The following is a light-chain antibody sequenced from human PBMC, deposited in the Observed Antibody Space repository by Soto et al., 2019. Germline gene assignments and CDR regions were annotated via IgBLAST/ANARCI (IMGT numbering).Light chain of an antibody. Sequence: EVVLTQSPAIVSLSPGKRATLSCRSSQSVRVNFAWYQQKPGQTPRPLIYSASDRAPVIPARFSGSGSGTDFTLTISRLVPEDFAGYFCQERNRWPRGTFGAGTQVEIK. CDR1: QSVRVN. J-gene: IGKJ4*01. CDR2: SAS. CDR3: QERNRWPRGT. V-gene: IGKV3-11*01.